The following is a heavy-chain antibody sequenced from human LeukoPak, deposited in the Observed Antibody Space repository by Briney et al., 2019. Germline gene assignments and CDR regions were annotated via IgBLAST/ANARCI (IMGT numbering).Heavy chain of an antibody. J-gene: IGHJ3*02. CDR2: ISGSGGST. V-gene: IGHV3-23*01. CDR3: ARSGIEGQQLVPSAFDI. D-gene: IGHD6-13*01. CDR1: GFTFSSYA. Sequence: GGSLRLSCAASGFTFSSYAMSWVRQAPGKGLEWVSAISGSGGSTYYADSVKGRFTISRDNSKNTLYLQMNSLGAEDTAVYYCARSGIEGQQLVPSAFDIWGQGTMVTVSS.